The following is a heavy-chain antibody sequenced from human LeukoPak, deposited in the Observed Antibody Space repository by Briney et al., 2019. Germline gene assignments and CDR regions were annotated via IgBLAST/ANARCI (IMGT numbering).Heavy chain of an antibody. J-gene: IGHJ4*02. CDR1: GFTFSSYA. D-gene: IGHD2-15*01. V-gene: IGHV3-23*01. CDR3: AKGPYCSGGSCYSFDY. CDR2: ISGSGGST. Sequence: GSLRLSCAASGFTFSSYAMSWVRPAPGKGLEWVSAISGSGGSTYYADSVKGRFTISRDNSKNTLYLQMNSLRAEDTAVYYCAKGPYCSGGSCYSFDYWGQGTLVTVSS.